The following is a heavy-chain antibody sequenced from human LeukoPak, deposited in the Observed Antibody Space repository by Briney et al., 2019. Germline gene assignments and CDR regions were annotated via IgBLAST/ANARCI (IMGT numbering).Heavy chain of an antibody. V-gene: IGHV3-23*01. CDR3: AKDRRAGSYDY. CDR2: ISGSGGNT. D-gene: IGHD3-10*01. CDR1: GFTFSTYY. J-gene: IGHJ4*02. Sequence: GGSLRLSCAASGFTFSTYYMTWVRQAPGKGLEWVSAISGSGGNTYYADSVKGRFTISRDNSKNTLYLQMNSLRAEDTAVYYCAKDRRAGSYDYWGQGTLVTVSS.